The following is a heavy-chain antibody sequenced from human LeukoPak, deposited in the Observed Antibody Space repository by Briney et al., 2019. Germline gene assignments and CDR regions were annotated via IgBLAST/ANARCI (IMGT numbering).Heavy chain of an antibody. V-gene: IGHV1-18*01. CDR1: GYTFTSYG. CDR2: ISAYNGNT. D-gene: IGHD2-15*01. J-gene: IGHJ5*02. CDR3: ARHCSGGSCYSDWFDP. Sequence: ASVKVSCKASGYTFTSYGISWVRQAPGQGLEWMGWISAYNGNTNYVQKLQGRVTMTTDTSTSTAYMELRSLRSDDTAVYYCARHCSGGSCYSDWFDPWGQGTLVTVSS.